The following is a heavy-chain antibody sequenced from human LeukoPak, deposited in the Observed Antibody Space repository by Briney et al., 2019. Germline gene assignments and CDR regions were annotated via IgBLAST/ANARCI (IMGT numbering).Heavy chain of an antibody. V-gene: IGHV1-8*01. Sequence: ASVKVSCKASGYTFTSYDINWVRQATGQGLEWMGWMNPNSGNTGYAQKFQGRVTMTRNTSISTAYMELSSLRSEDTAVYYCASFRWGYYYYGMDVWGRGTTVTVSS. CDR1: GYTFTSYD. J-gene: IGHJ6*02. CDR2: MNPNSGNT. D-gene: IGHD3-16*01. CDR3: ASFRWGYYYYGMDV.